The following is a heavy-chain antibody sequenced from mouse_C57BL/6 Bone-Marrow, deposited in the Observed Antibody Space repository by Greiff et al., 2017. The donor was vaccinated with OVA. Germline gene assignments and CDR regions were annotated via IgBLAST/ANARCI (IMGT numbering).Heavy chain of an antibody. V-gene: IGHV1-39*01. D-gene: IGHD1-1*01. J-gene: IGHJ1*03. CDR3: AFYYGSSDRYFDV. CDR1: GYSFTDYN. Sequence: VQLKQSGPELVKPGASVKISCKASGYSFTDYNMNWVKQSNGKSLEWIGVINPNYGTTSYNQKFKGKATLTVAQSSSTAYMQLNSLTSEDSAVYYCAFYYGSSDRYFDVWGTGTTVTVSS. CDR2: INPNYGTT.